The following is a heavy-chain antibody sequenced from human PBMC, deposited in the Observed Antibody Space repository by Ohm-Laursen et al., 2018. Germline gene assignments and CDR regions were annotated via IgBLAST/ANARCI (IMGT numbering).Heavy chain of an antibody. V-gene: IGHV3-7*01. CDR1: GFTFSSYW. CDR2: IKQDGSEK. Sequence: GSLRLSCAASGFTFSSYWMSWVRQAPGKGLEWVANIKQDGSEKYYVDSVKGRFTISRDNAKNSLYLQMNSLRAEDTAVYYCARVDYSTSCYWCWYYDLWGRGTLVTVSS. CDR3: ARVDYSTSCYWCWYYDL. D-gene: IGHD2-2*01. J-gene: IGHJ2*01.